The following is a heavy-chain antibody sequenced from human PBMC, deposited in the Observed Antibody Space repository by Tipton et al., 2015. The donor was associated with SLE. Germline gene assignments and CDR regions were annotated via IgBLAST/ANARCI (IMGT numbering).Heavy chain of an antibody. CDR3: AREGCSSTSCYTGGWFDS. CDR2: IYYSGST. CDR1: GGSISSSSYY. Sequence: LRLSCTVSGGSISSSSYYWGWIRQPPGKGLEWIGSIYYSGSTYYNASLKSRVTTSVDPSKNRFSLKLSSVTAADTAVYYCAREGCSSTSCYTGGWFDSWGQGTLVTVSS. V-gene: IGHV4-39*07. D-gene: IGHD2-2*02. J-gene: IGHJ5*01.